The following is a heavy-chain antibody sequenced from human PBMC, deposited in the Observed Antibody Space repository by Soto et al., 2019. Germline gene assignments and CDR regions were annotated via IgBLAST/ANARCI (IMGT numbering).Heavy chain of an antibody. V-gene: IGHV3-21*06. CDR2: IGSTTNYI. CDR3: ARESEDLTSNFDY. Sequence: GGSLRLSCAASGFTFTRYSMNWVRQAPGKGLEWVSSIGSTTNYIYYGDSMKGRFTISRDNAKNSLYLEMNSLRAEDTAVYYCARESEDLTSNFDYWGQGTLVTVSS. CDR1: GFTFTRYS. J-gene: IGHJ4*02.